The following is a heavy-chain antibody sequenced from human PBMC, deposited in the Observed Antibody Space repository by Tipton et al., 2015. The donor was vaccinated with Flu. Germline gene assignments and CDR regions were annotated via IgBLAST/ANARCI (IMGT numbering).Heavy chain of an antibody. CDR3: ARGSGSGTYVIFYF. J-gene: IGHJ4*02. CDR2: VYACGST. V-gene: IGHV4-4*07. Sequence: TLSLTCTVSGGSTSSFYWSWIRQPAGKGLEWIGRVYACGSTKYNPSLKSRVTMSVDTSKNEFSLKLSSVTAADTAVYYCARGSGSGTYVIFYFWGQGTLVTVSS. CDR1: GGSTSSFY. D-gene: IGHD3-10*01.